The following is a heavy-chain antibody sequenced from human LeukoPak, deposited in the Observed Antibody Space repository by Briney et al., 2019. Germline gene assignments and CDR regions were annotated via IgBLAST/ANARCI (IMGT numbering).Heavy chain of an antibody. CDR3: ARDSGGYNP. J-gene: IGHJ5*02. CDR1: GFTFDDYA. CDR2: ISWNSGSI. D-gene: IGHD5-24*01. Sequence: QPGRSLRLSCAASGFTFDDYAMHWVRQAPGKGLEWVSGISWNSGSIGYADSVKGRFTISRDNAKNSLYLQMNSLRAEDTAVYYCARDSGGYNPWGQGTLVTVSS. V-gene: IGHV3-9*01.